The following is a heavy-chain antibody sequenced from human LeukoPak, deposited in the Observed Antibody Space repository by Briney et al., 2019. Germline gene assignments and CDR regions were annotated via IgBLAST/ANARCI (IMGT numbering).Heavy chain of an antibody. CDR3: ARGDVPPGTYYYYGMDV. V-gene: IGHV3-33*01. D-gene: IGHD1-1*01. CDR1: GFTFSSYG. Sequence: GGSLRLSCAASGFTFSSYGMHWVRQAPGKGLEWVAVIWYDGSNKYYADSVKGRFTISRDNSKNTLYLQMNSLRAEDTAVYYCARGDVPPGTYYYYGMDVWGQGTTVTVSS. CDR2: IWYDGSNK. J-gene: IGHJ6*02.